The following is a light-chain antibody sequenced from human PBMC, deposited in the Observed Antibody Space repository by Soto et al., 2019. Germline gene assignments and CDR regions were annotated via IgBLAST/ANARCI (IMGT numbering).Light chain of an antibody. CDR1: QYSSSY. CDR3: QQSWT. J-gene: IGKJ1*01. Sequence: DIQMTQSPSSLSASVGDRVTITCRASQYSSSYLNWYQQRPGKAPKLLMYAASNLLSGVPSRFSGSGSGTEFTLTITSLQPEDFAIYYCQQSWTFGQGTKVDIK. V-gene: IGKV1-39*01. CDR2: AAS.